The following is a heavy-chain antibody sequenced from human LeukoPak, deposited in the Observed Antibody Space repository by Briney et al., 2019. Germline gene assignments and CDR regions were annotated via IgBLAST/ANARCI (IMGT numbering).Heavy chain of an antibody. Sequence: SETLSLTCTVSGGSISSYYWSWIRQTPGKGLDWIGNIYYSGSTNYNPSLKSRVTISVDTSKNQFSLKLSSVTAADTAVYYCARSTYYYGSGRSYGMDVWGQGTTVTVSS. J-gene: IGHJ6*02. CDR3: ARSTYYYGSGRSYGMDV. D-gene: IGHD3-10*01. V-gene: IGHV4-59*01. CDR1: GGSISSYY. CDR2: IYYSGST.